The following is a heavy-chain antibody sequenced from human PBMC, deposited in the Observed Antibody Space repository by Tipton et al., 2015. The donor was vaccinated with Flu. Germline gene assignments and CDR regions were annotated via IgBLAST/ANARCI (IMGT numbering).Heavy chain of an antibody. CDR2: ISYDGRIK. CDR1: GFTFSTYG. V-gene: IGHV3-30*19. J-gene: IGHJ6*02. D-gene: IGHD4-17*01. Sequence: QLVQSGGGVVQPGRSLRLSCAASGFTFSTYGMHWVRQAPGKGLEWVAVISYDGRIKHDADSVKGRFTISRDNSKNTLYLQMNSLRAEDTAVYYCAREATLMEAGGMDVWGQGTTVTVSS. CDR3: AREATLMEAGGMDV.